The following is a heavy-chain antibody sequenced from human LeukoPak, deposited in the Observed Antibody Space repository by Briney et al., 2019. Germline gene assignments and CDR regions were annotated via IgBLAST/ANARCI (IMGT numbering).Heavy chain of an antibody. CDR3: AREVAMTNSPNWFDP. CDR1: GYTFTSYG. V-gene: IGHV1-18*01. CDR2: ISAYNGNT. J-gene: IGHJ5*02. Sequence: ASVKVSCKASGYTFTSYGISWVRQAPGQGLEWMGWISAYNGNTNYAQKLQGRATMTTDTSTSTAYMELRSLRSDDTAVYYCAREVAMTNSPNWFDPWGQGTLVTVSS. D-gene: IGHD4-23*01.